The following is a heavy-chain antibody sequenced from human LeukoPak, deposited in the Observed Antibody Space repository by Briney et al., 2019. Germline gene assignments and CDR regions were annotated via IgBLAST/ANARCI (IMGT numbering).Heavy chain of an antibody. Sequence: GGSLRLSCAASGFIVRSNYMSWVRQAPGKGLEWVALIWYDGSKMYYADSVKGRFTISRDNAKNTLYLQMNSLRAEDTAVYYCARDYGTLVVVGVTPVLGWFDAWGQGTLVTVSS. CDR1: GFIVRSNY. J-gene: IGHJ5*02. CDR2: IWYDGSKM. D-gene: IGHD2-15*01. V-gene: IGHV3-33*08. CDR3: ARDYGTLVVVGVTPVLGWFDA.